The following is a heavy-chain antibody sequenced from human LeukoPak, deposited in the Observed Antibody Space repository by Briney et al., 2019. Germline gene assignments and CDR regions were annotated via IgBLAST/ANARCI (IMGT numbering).Heavy chain of an antibody. Sequence: GASVKVSCRASGYTFIMYGMNWVRQAPGQGLEWVGWISAYNGNTDYAQNFQDRVTLTRDTSTNTVFMELTSLRSDDTAVYYCARPHFYESSGFYDYWGQGTLVTVSS. D-gene: IGHD3-22*01. J-gene: IGHJ4*02. V-gene: IGHV1-18*01. CDR1: GYTFIMYG. CDR3: ARPHFYESSGFYDY. CDR2: ISAYNGNT.